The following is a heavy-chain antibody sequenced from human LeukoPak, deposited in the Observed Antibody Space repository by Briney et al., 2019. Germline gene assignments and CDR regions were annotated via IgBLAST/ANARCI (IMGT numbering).Heavy chain of an antibody. D-gene: IGHD5-18*01. Sequence: GASVKVSCKASGGTFSSYAISWVRQAPGQGLEWMGRIIPIFGTANYAQKFQGRVTITTDESTGTAYMELSSLRSEDTAVYYCARGTDTAMVTPFDYWGQGTLVTVSS. CDR1: GGTFSSYA. CDR2: IIPIFGTA. J-gene: IGHJ4*02. CDR3: ARGTDTAMVTPFDY. V-gene: IGHV1-69*05.